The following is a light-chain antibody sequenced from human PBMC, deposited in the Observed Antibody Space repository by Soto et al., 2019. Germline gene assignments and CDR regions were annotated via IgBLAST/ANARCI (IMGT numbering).Light chain of an antibody. CDR1: SSNIGAGYD. J-gene: IGLJ1*01. Sequence: QSVLTQPPSVSGAPGHRVTISCTGSSSNIGAGYDVNWYQQLPGTAPKLLIFGDSNRPSGVPDRFSGSKSGTSASLAITGLQAAGEADYYCQSSDSRLSGSDVFGTGTKLTVL. V-gene: IGLV1-40*01. CDR3: QSSDSRLSGSDV. CDR2: GDS.